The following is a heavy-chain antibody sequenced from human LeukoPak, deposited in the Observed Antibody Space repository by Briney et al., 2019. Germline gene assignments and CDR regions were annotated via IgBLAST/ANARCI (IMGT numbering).Heavy chain of an antibody. CDR3: ARRYFDWSTFDY. Sequence: PSETLSLTCTVSGGSISGYYWSWIRQPPGKGLECIGYIFYGGSTNYNPSPKSRVTISVDTSKNQFSLKLSSVTAADTAVYYCARRYFDWSTFDYWGQGTLVNVSS. D-gene: IGHD3-9*01. V-gene: IGHV4-59*08. J-gene: IGHJ4*02. CDR2: IFYGGST. CDR1: GGSISGYY.